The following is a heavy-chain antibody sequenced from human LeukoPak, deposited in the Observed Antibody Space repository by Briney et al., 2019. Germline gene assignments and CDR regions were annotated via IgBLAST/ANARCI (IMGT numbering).Heavy chain of an antibody. CDR3: ARLSSRWYFSPDY. V-gene: IGHV4-59*08. CDR1: GGSISSYY. Sequence: SETLSLTCTVSGGSISSYYWSWIRQPPGKGLEWIGYIYYSGSTNYNPSLKSRVTMSVDTSKNQLSLKLTSVTAADTAVYYCARLSSRWYFSPDYWGQGTLVTVSS. J-gene: IGHJ4*02. D-gene: IGHD6-19*01. CDR2: IYYSGST.